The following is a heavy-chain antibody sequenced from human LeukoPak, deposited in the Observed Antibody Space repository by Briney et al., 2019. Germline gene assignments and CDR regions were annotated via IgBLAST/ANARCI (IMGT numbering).Heavy chain of an antibody. CDR2: INHSGST. CDR1: GGSFSGYY. Sequence: SETLSLTCAVYGGSFSGYYWSWIRQPPGKGLEWIGEINHSGSTNYNPSLKSRVTISVDTSKNQFSLKLSSVTAADTAVYYCATSRDGYNPGPQRRCRYFDYWGQGTLVTVSS. V-gene: IGHV4-34*01. J-gene: IGHJ4*02. D-gene: IGHD5-24*01. CDR3: ATSRDGYNPGPQRRCRYFDY.